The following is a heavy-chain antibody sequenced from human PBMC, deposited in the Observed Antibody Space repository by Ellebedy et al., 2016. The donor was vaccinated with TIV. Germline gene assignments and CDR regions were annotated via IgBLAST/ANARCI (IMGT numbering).Heavy chain of an antibody. CDR2: IGTAGDP. J-gene: IGHJ6*02. Sequence: GESLKISCAASGFTFSSYDMPCVRQATGKGLECVSAIGTAGDPYYPGPVKGRFTISRENAKNSLYLKMNSLRDGDTAVYYCARDRAYCSSTSCYKYGMDVWGQGTTVTVSS. V-gene: IGHV3-13*05. D-gene: IGHD2-2*02. CDR1: GFTFSSYD. CDR3: ARDRAYCSSTSCYKYGMDV.